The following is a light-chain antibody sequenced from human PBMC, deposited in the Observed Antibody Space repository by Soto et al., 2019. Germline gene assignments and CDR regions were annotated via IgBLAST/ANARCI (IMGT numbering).Light chain of an antibody. CDR3: QQYHNLWT. J-gene: IGKJ1*01. CDR1: HYVYSN. V-gene: IGKV3-15*01. CDR2: RAS. Sequence: EIVMTQSPATLSVSPGERATLSCTASHYVYSNVAWFQQRPGQAPRLLIYRASTRATGTPARFSGSGSGTEFPLTITSLQYEDFALYYCQQYHNLWTFGQGTEVEIK.